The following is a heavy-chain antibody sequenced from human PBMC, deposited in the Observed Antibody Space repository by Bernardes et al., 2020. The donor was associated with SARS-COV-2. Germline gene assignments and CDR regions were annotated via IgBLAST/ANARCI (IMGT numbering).Heavy chain of an antibody. CDR2: LLYDGINK. J-gene: IGHJ5*02. V-gene: IGHV3-33*01. CDR3: ARGRDLSDWFDP. Sequence: GGSLRLSCAASGFTFSTYAMHWVRQAPGKGLEWVAVLLYDGINKFYADSVRGRFTISRDNSKNTVYLQMDSLRAEDTAIYYCARGRDLSDWFDPWGQGILVTVSS. CDR1: GFTFSTYA.